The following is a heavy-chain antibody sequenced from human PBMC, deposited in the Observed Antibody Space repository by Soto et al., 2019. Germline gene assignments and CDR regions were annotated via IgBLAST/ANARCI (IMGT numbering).Heavy chain of an antibody. J-gene: IGHJ4*02. CDR1: AYIFTSSY. D-gene: IGHD4-4*01. CDR2: INPSGYST. Sequence: QVQLVQSGAEVKKPGASVKVSCTAPAYIFTSSYMHWVRQAPGQGLEWMGVINPSGYSTTYAQKFQGRVTVTRDTSTSTVYMDLSSLRSEDTAVYYCARAYSDRTSPDLWGQGTLVIVSS. CDR3: ARAYSDRTSPDL. V-gene: IGHV1-46*01.